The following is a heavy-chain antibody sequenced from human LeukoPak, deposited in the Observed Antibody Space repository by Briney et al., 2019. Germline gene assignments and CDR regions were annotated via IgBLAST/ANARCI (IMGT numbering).Heavy chain of an antibody. CDR2: IYSSGSS. V-gene: IGHV4-4*07. D-gene: IGHD6-19*01. J-gene: IGHJ6*03. CDR3: ARESISAPYYYYYMDV. Sequence: PSETLSLTCTVSGGSISGYHWSWIRQPAGKGLEWIGRIYSSGSSYYNPSLKTRVTMSVETSKNQFSLNLRFVTAADTAVYYCARESISAPYYYYYMDVWGKGTTVTVSS. CDR1: GGSISGYH.